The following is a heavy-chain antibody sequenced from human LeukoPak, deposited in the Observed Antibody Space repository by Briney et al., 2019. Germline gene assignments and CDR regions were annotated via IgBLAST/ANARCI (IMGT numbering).Heavy chain of an antibody. J-gene: IGHJ4*02. CDR2: IIPIFGTA. Sequence: SVKVSCKASGGTFSSYTISRVRQAPGQGLEWMGRIIPIFGTANYAQKFQGRVTITTDESTSTAYMELSSLRSADTAVYYCAGLGYCSGGSCYLPDYWGQGTLVTVSS. V-gene: IGHV1-69*05. CDR1: GGTFSSYT. D-gene: IGHD2-15*01. CDR3: AGLGYCSGGSCYLPDY.